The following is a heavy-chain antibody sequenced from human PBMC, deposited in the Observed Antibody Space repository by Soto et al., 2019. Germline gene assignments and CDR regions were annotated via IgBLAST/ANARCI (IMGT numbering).Heavy chain of an antibody. Sequence: SETLSLTCAVSGYSISSGYYWGWLRQPPGKGLEWIGIIYHGVSTYYNPSLNSRVTLSIDMTNNHVSLILNSVTAADTAVYYCARVGPWVPYYYDSSPYTFENWFDPWGQGTLVTVSS. CDR3: ARVGPWVPYYYDSSPYTFENWFDP. CDR1: GYSISSGYY. J-gene: IGHJ5*02. V-gene: IGHV4-38-2*01. D-gene: IGHD3-22*01. CDR2: IYHGVST.